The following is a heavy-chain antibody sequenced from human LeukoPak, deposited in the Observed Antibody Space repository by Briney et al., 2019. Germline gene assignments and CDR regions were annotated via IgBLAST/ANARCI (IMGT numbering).Heavy chain of an antibody. V-gene: IGHV1-58*01. D-gene: IGHD1-26*01. J-gene: IGHJ4*02. Sequence: ASVKVSCKASGFTFTSSAVQWVRQARGQRLEWIGWIVVGSGNTNYAQKFQERVTITRDMSTSTAYMELSSLRSEDTAVYYCAAEVGATTPPDYWGQGTLVTVSS. CDR3: AAEVGATTPPDY. CDR2: IVVGSGNT. CDR1: GFTFTSSA.